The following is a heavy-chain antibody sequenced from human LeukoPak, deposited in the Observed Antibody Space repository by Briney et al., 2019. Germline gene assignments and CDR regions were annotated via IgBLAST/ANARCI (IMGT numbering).Heavy chain of an antibody. CDR1: GYTFTGYY. Sequence: ASVKVSCKASGYTFTGYYMHWVRQAPGQGLEWMGWINPNSGGTNYAQKFQGRVTITADKSTSTAYMELSSLRSEDTAVYYCATHVYDFWSGYSAFDYWGQGTLVTVSS. CDR2: INPNSGGT. D-gene: IGHD3-3*01. J-gene: IGHJ4*02. CDR3: ATHVYDFWSGYSAFDY. V-gene: IGHV1-2*02.